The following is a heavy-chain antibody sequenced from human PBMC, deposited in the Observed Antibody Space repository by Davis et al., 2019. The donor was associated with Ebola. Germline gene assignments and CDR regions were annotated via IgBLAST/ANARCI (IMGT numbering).Heavy chain of an antibody. J-gene: IGHJ4*02. CDR1: GYSISSGYY. D-gene: IGHD7-27*01. CDR3: AKGGLGSRWHYFDY. Sequence: PSETLSLTCTVSGYSISSGYYWGWIRQPPGKGLEWIGSIYHSGISYYNPSLNSRVTISVDTSKNQFSLKLTSVTAADTAVYYCAKGGLGSRWHYFDYWGQGTLVTVSS. CDR2: IYHSGIS. V-gene: IGHV4-38-2*02.